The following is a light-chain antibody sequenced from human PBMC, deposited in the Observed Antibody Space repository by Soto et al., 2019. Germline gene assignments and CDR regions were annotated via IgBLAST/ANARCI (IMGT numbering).Light chain of an antibody. CDR2: WAS. Sequence: DIVMTQSPDSLAVSLGERATINCKSSQSILYSSNNKNYLAWYQQKTGQPPKLLIHWASTRESGVPDRFSGSGSGTDFALTISALQAEDVAVYYCQQDYRTPLYSFGQGTKREIK. J-gene: IGKJ2*01. CDR3: QQDYRTPLYS. CDR1: QSILYSSNNKNY. V-gene: IGKV4-1*01.